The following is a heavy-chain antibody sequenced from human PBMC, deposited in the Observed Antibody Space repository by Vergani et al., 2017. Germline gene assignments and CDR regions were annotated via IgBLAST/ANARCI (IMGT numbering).Heavy chain of an antibody. J-gene: IGHJ4*02. CDR2: IRYGGSNT. V-gene: IGHV3-30*02. D-gene: IGHD6-19*01. CDR1: GFTFSNYG. CDR3: ARDTVTGRRYFDY. Sequence: QVQLVESGGGVVQPGGSLRLSCGASGFTFSNYGMHWVRQAPGKGLEWVTFIRYGGSNTYYADSVKGRFTISRDNSKNTLFLQMNSLRPEDTAVYYCARDTVTGRRYFDYWGQGTLVTVSS.